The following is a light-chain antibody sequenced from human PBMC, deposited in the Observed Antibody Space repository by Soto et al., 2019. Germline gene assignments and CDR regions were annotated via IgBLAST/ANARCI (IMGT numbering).Light chain of an antibody. CDR3: SSYAGSNNYV. CDR2: EVN. Sequence: QSVLTQPPSVSGTPGQRVTISCIGTSSDVGGYNSVSWYQHHPGKAPKVIIYEVNKRPSGVPDRFSGSKSGNTASLIVSGLQDEDEADYYCSSYAGSNNYVFGSGTKLTVL. CDR1: SSDVGGYNS. V-gene: IGLV2-8*01. J-gene: IGLJ1*01.